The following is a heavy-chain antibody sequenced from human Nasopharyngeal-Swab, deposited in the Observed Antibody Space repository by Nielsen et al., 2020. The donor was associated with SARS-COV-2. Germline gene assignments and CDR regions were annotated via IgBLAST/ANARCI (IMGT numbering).Heavy chain of an antibody. CDR3: AKGLLNSSGWSYYYYGMDD. CDR2: ISWNSGSI. J-gene: IGHJ6*02. V-gene: IGHV3-9*01. Sequence: VRQAPGKGLEWVSGISWNSGSIGYADSVKGRFTISRDNARNSLYLQMNSLRAEDTALYYCAKGLLNSSGWSYYYYGMDDWGQGTMVTVSS. D-gene: IGHD6-19*01.